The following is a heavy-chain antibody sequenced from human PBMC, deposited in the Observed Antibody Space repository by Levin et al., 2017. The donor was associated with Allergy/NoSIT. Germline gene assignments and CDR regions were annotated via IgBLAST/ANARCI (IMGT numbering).Heavy chain of an antibody. CDR3: AREGVDIVATDVQENDY. J-gene: IGHJ4*02. Sequence: PGGSLRLSCAASGFTFSSYSMNWVRQAPGKGLEWVSSISSSSSYIYYADSVKGRFTISRDNAKNSLYLQMNSLRAEDTAVYYCAREGVDIVATDVQENDYWGQGTLVTVSS. CDR1: GFTFSSYS. D-gene: IGHD5-12*01. V-gene: IGHV3-21*01. CDR2: ISSSSSYI.